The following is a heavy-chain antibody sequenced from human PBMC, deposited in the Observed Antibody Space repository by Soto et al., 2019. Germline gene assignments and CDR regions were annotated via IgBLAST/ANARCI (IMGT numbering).Heavy chain of an antibody. V-gene: IGHV5-10-1*01. CDR1: GYSFTSNW. CDR3: ARQGFSKHYFYAADV. Sequence: PGESLKISCKASGYSFTSNWITWVRQMPGKGLEWMGRIDPSDSYTNYSPSFQGHVTISADKSINTAYLQWSSLKASDTAMYYCARQGFSKHYFYAADVWGQGTTVTVSS. CDR2: IDPSDSYT. D-gene: IGHD6-13*01. J-gene: IGHJ6*02.